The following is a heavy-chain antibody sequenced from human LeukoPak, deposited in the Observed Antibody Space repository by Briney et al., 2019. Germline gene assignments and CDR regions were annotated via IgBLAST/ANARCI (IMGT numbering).Heavy chain of an antibody. CDR2: ISSNGGST. V-gene: IGHV3-64*02. CDR3: ARAPTVTIYYYYYMDV. CDR1: GFTFNSYA. Sequence: PGGSLRLSCTASGFTFNSYAMHWVRQALGKGLEYVSAISSNGGSTYYADSVKGRFTISRDNSKNTLYLQMGSLRAEDMAVYYCARAPTVTIYYYYYMDVWGKGTTVTVSS. D-gene: IGHD4-17*01. J-gene: IGHJ6*03.